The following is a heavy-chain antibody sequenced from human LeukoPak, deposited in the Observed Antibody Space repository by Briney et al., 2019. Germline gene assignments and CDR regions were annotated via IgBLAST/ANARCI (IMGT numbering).Heavy chain of an antibody. CDR1: GFIFNTYG. D-gene: IGHD2-8*01. CDR2: ISYDGSRK. Sequence: GGSLRLSCAASGFIFNTYGMHWVRQAPGKGLEWVSYISYDGSRKNYADSVKGRFTISRDNSKNTLFLQMNSLKAEDTAVYYCAKKLIGIVDYFDYWGQGTLVTVSS. J-gene: IGHJ4*02. V-gene: IGHV3-30*02. CDR3: AKKLIGIVDYFDY.